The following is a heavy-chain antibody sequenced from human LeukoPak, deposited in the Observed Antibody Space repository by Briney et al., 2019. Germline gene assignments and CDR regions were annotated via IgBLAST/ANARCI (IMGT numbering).Heavy chain of an antibody. Sequence: GGSLRLSCAASGFTFSSYGMSWVRQAPGKVLEWMAFIRYDGSNKYYADSVKGRFTISRDNSKNTLYLQMNSLRAEDTAVYYCAKDKRQLEGFLDYWGQGTLVTVSS. CDR1: GFTFSSYG. CDR2: IRYDGSNK. J-gene: IGHJ4*02. V-gene: IGHV3-30*02. D-gene: IGHD6-6*01. CDR3: AKDKRQLEGFLDY.